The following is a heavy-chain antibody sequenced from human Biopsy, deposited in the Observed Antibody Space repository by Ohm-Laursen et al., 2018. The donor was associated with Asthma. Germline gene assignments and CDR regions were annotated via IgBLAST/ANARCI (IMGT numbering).Heavy chain of an antibody. J-gene: IGHJ3*02. D-gene: IGHD3-22*01. CDR2: VSSDGHNK. Sequence: SLRLSCAASGFVFSQCGMHWVRQGPGKGQEWVALVSSDGHNKYYEDSVKGRFTISRDNSRNRLYLQINSLTVEDSAVYFCARQSGQEYGDSIPFDTWGQGTKVAVSS. CDR1: GFVFSQCG. CDR3: ARQSGQEYGDSIPFDT. V-gene: IGHV3-30*03.